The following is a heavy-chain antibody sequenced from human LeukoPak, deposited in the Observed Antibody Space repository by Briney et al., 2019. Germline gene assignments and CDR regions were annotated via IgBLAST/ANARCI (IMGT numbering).Heavy chain of an antibody. V-gene: IGHV5-51*01. Sequence: GESLKISCKASGYSSTNYWIGCVRQMPRKGLEWMGIINPRDSDTRYSPSFQGQVTISADKSISTAYLQWSSLKASDTAMYYCARWGGYCSGGNCYLLYYFDYWGQGTLVTVSS. CDR1: GYSSTNYW. CDR2: INPRDSDT. J-gene: IGHJ4*02. D-gene: IGHD2-15*01. CDR3: ARWGGYCSGGNCYLLYYFDY.